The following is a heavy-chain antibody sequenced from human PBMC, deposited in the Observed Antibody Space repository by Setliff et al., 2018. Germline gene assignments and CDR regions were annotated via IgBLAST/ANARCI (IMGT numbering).Heavy chain of an antibody. CDR1: GYTFTSYY. CDR2: INPSGGST. D-gene: IGHD5-18*01. V-gene: IGHV1-46*01. Sequence: ASVKVSCKASGYTFTSYYMHWVRQAPGQGLEWMGIINPSGGSTSYAQKFQGRVTMTRDTSTSTVYMELSSLRSEDTAVYYCARARGLRDTAMVGFDYWGQGTLVTVSS. J-gene: IGHJ4*02. CDR3: ARARGLRDTAMVGFDY.